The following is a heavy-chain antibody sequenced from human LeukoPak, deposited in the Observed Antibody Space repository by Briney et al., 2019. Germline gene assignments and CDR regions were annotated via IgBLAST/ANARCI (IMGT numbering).Heavy chain of an antibody. CDR1: GFTFSTYS. Sequence: PGGSLRLSCAASGFTFSTYSMNWVRQAPGKGLEWVPYISSSGSTIYYADSVKGRFTISRDNAKNSLYLQMNSLRAEDTAVYYCAREYSSSSGRAFDIWGQGTMVTVSS. CDR3: AREYSSSSGRAFDI. V-gene: IGHV3-48*01. J-gene: IGHJ3*02. D-gene: IGHD6-6*01. CDR2: ISSSGSTI.